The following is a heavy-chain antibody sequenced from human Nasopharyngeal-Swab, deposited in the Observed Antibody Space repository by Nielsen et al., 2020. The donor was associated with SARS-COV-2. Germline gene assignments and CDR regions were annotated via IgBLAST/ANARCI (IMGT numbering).Heavy chain of an antibody. J-gene: IGHJ3*02. CDR3: ASNSMVLYPTSGAFDI. D-gene: IGHD3-10*01. V-gene: IGHV4-39*01. CDR2: IYYSGST. Sequence: WIRQPPGKGLEWLGSIYYSGSTYYNPSLKSRVTISVVTSKNQFSLKLSSVTAADTAVYYCASNSMVLYPTSGAFDIWGQGTMVTVSS.